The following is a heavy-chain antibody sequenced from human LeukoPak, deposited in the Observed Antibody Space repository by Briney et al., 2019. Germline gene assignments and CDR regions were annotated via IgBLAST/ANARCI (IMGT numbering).Heavy chain of an antibody. J-gene: IGHJ4*02. V-gene: IGHV1-2*02. CDR2: INPNSGAT. D-gene: IGHD5-18*01. CDR3: ARAQDTAMDY. CDR1: GYTFTGYY. Sequence: GASVKVSCKTSGYTFTGYYMHWVRQAPGQGLEWMGWINPNSGATKYEQKFQGRVTMTRDTSISTAYMELSRLRSDDTAVYYCARAQDTAMDYWGQGTLVTVSS.